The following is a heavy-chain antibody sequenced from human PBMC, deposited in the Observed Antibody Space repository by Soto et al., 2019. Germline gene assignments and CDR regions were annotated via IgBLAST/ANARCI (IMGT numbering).Heavy chain of an antibody. CDR2: IWYDGSNK. CDR1: GFTFSSYG. V-gene: IGHV3-33*01. Sequence: GGSLRLSCAASGFTFSSYGMHWVRQAPGKGLEWVAVIWYDGSNKYYADSVKGRFTISRDNSKNTLYLQMNSLRAEDTAVYYCARDWGVSFGYDSSGYYPFDWGQGTLVTVSS. J-gene: IGHJ4*02. D-gene: IGHD3-22*01. CDR3: ARDWGVSFGYDSSGYYPFD.